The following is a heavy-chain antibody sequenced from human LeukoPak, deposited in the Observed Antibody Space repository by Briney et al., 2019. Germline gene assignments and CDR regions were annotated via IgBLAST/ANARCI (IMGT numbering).Heavy chain of an antibody. CDR2: ISSSGVTI. CDR3: AKESPHFDY. Sequence: PGGSLRLSCAASGFTFSNYEMNWVRQAPGKGLEWVSYISSSGVTIYYVDSVKGRFTISRDNAKNSLYLHMDSLRAEDTAIFYCAKESPHFDYWGQGTLVTVSS. J-gene: IGHJ4*02. CDR1: GFTFSNYE. V-gene: IGHV3-48*03.